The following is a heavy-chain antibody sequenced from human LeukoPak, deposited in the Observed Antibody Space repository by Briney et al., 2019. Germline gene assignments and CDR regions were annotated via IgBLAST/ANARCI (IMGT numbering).Heavy chain of an antibody. D-gene: IGHD2-2*01. V-gene: IGHV1-2*02. CDR2: INPNNGDT. J-gene: IGHJ4*02. CDR1: GYTFTAYY. Sequence: ASVKVSCKASGYTFTAYYLHWVRQAPGQGLEWMGWINPNNGDTRIAQKFHGRVTMTRDTSISTAYMELSRLRSDDTAVYYCARDRRANIVVVPDDYWGQRTLVTVSS. CDR3: ARDRRANIVVVPDDY.